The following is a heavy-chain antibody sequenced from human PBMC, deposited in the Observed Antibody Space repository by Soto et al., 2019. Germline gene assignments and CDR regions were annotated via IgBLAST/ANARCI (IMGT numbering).Heavy chain of an antibody. CDR1: GFTFGRYA. CDR3: ARGSKDSYPGSRIFDF. Sequence: PGGSLRLSCAASGFTFGRYAMTWVRQAPGKGLEWVSSLSGSGSSTYYADSVKGRFTISRDNSKKTLYLQMSSLRADDSAVYFCARGSKDSYPGSRIFDFWGRGTLVTVSS. V-gene: IGHV3-23*01. J-gene: IGHJ4*02. D-gene: IGHD3-10*01. CDR2: LSGSGSST.